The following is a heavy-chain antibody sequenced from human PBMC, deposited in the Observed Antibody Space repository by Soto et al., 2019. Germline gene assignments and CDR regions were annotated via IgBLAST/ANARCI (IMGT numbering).Heavy chain of an antibody. CDR1: GGSVSSGSYY. CDR2: IYYSGST. V-gene: IGHV4-61*01. J-gene: IGHJ5*02. CDR3: ARFRSVEMATIYWFDP. D-gene: IGHD5-12*01. Sequence: PSETLSLTCTVSGGSVSSGSYYWSWIRQPPGKGLEWIGYIYYSGSTNYNPSLKSRVTISVDTSKNQFSLKLSSVTAADTAVYYCARFRSVEMATIYWFDPWGQGTLVTVSS.